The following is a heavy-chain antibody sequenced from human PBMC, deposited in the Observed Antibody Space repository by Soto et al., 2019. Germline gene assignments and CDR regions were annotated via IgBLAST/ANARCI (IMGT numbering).Heavy chain of an antibody. CDR3: AILSRHDSAF. CDR2: ISSSSSYI. J-gene: IGHJ4*02. D-gene: IGHD3-22*01. V-gene: IGHV3-21*01. Sequence: GGSLRLSCAASGFAFSSYSMNWVRQAPGKGLEWVSSISSSSSYIYYADSVKGRFTISRDNAKNSLYLQMNSLRAEDTAVYYCAILSRHDSAFWGQGTLVTVSS. CDR1: GFAFSSYS.